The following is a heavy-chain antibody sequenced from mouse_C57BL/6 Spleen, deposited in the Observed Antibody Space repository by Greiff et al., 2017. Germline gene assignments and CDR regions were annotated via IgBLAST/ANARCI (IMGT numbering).Heavy chain of an antibody. CDR1: GYTFTSYW. V-gene: IGHV1-64*01. J-gene: IGHJ2*01. CDR3: ARNEVLGGYDPPYFDY. Sequence: QVQLQQPGAELVKPGASVKLSCKASGYTFTSYWMHWVKQRPGQGLEWIGMIHPNSGSTNYNEKFKSKATLTVEKSSSTAYMQLSSLTSEDSAVYYCARNEVLGGYDPPYFDYWGQGTTLTVSS. D-gene: IGHD2-2*01. CDR2: IHPNSGST.